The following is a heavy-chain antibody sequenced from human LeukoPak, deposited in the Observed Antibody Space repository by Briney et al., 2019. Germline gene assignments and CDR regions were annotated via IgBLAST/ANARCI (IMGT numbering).Heavy chain of an antibody. CDR1: GYSISSGYY. Sequence: PSETLSLTCTVSGYSISSGYYWGWIRQPPGKGLEWIGSIYHSGSTNYNPSLKSRVTISVDTSKNQFSLKLSSVTAADTAVYYCARGGKYSSSWLHYYYYYMDVWGKGTTVTVSS. CDR3: ARGGKYSSSWLHYYYYYMDV. J-gene: IGHJ6*03. CDR2: IYHSGST. V-gene: IGHV4-38-2*02. D-gene: IGHD6-13*01.